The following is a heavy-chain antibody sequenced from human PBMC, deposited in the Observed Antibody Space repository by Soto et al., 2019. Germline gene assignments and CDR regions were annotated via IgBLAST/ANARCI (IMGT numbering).Heavy chain of an antibody. Sequence: QVQLVQSGPDLKRPGASMKVSCKASGYTFTSYGISWVRQAPGQGLEWMAWISPLKGRTQYSQKAQGRVTLSTDTSSNTGYIEMTTLRVDDTAVYYCAMDYGDRPEYFKHWGQGTLVTVS. CDR1: GYTFTSYG. V-gene: IGHV1-18*04. CDR3: AMDYGDRPEYFKH. CDR2: ISPLKGRT. D-gene: IGHD4-17*01. J-gene: IGHJ1*01.